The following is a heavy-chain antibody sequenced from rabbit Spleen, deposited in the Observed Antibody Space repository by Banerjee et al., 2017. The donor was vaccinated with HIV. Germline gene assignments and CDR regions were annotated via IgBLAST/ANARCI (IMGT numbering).Heavy chain of an antibody. V-gene: IGHV1S45*01. J-gene: IGHJ4*01. CDR2: IDVGSSGGT. D-gene: IGHD1-1*01. Sequence: QEQLEESGGDLVKPEGSLTLTCKASGFSFSNGYVMCWVRQAPGKGLEWIACIDVGSSGGTYYASWVNGRFTISSHNAQNTLFLQLSSLTAADTATYFCARDLVAVIGWNFNLWGTGPLVTVS. CDR3: ARDLVAVIGWNFNL. CDR1: GFSFSNGYV.